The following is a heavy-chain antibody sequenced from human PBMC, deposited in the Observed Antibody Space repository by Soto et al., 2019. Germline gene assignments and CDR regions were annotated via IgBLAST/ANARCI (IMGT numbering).Heavy chain of an antibody. J-gene: IGHJ5*02. CDR1: GGTFSSYT. V-gene: IGHV1-69*04. CDR3: AGDPLSGLVYAQKYNWFDP. CDR2: IIPILGIA. Sequence: ASVKVSCKASGGTFSSYTISWVRQAPGQGLEWMGRIIPILGIANYAQKFQGRVTITADKSTSTAYMELSSLGSEDTAVYYCAGDPLSGLVYAQKYNWFDPWGQGTLVTVSS. D-gene: IGHD2-8*01.